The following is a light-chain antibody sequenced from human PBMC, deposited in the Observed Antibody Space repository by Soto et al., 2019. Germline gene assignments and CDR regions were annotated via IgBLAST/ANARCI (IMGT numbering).Light chain of an antibody. J-gene: IGKJ5*01. CDR3: QQYNNWPPIT. CDR2: DTS. Sequence: EIVMTQSPDTLSVSPGERATLSCRASQSVSGNLAWYQQKPGQAPRPLIYDTSTRATGIPARFSGSGSGTEFTLTISSLQSEDFAVYYCQQYNNWPPITFGQGTRLEIK. V-gene: IGKV3-15*01. CDR1: QSVSGN.